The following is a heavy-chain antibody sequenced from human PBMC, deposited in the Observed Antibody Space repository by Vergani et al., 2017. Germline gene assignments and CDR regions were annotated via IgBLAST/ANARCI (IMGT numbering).Heavy chain of an antibody. CDR3: ARLYGRDSSGSKYFDY. V-gene: IGHV5-51*01. D-gene: IGHD3-22*01. Sequence: EVQLVQSGAEVKKPGESLKISCQISGYSFTKHWIGWVRQMPGKGLDWMGIIHPADSDTRYSPSFQGQVTISVDKSISTAYLQRSSLRASDSAMYYCARLYGRDSSGSKYFDYWGQGTLVTVSS. J-gene: IGHJ4*02. CDR1: GYSFTKHW. CDR2: IHPADSDT.